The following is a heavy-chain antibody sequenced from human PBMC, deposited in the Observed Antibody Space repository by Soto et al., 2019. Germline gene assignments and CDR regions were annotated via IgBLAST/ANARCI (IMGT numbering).Heavy chain of an antibody. CDR3: ARGKLGIWFDP. CDR1: GFTFSSYW. J-gene: IGHJ5*02. Sequence: GGSLRLSCAASGFTFSSYWMHWVRQAPGKGLVWVSRINSDGSSTSYADSVKGRFTISRDNAKNTLYLQMNSLRAEDTAVYYCARGKLGIWFDPWGQGTLVTVSS. D-gene: IGHD7-27*01. V-gene: IGHV3-74*01. CDR2: INSDGSST.